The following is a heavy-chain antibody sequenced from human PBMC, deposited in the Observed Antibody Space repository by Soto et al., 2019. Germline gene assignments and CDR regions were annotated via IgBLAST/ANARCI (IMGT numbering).Heavy chain of an antibody. D-gene: IGHD1-1*01. V-gene: IGHV3-23*01. CDR3: ARTITGYFWAGAY. Sequence: GGSLRLSCAASGFTFNMYAISWVRQAPGKGLEWVSGIGGGGTNTYYADFVKGRFTISRDNSKNTLYLKMDSLRAEETAIYYCARTITGYFWAGAYWGQGTLVTVSS. CDR2: IGGGGTNT. CDR1: GFTFNMYA. J-gene: IGHJ4*02.